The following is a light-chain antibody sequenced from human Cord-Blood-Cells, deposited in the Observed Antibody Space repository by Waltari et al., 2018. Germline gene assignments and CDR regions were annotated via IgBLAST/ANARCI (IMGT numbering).Light chain of an antibody. CDR1: SLRSYY. CDR2: GKN. J-gene: IGLJ3*02. CDR3: NSRDSSGNHWV. V-gene: IGLV3-19*01. Sequence: SSALTQDPAVSVALGPTVRITCQGDSLRSYYASRYQQKPGQAPVLVIYGKNNRPSGIPDRFSGSSSGNTASLTITGAQAEDEADYYCNSRDSSGNHWVFGGGTKLTVL.